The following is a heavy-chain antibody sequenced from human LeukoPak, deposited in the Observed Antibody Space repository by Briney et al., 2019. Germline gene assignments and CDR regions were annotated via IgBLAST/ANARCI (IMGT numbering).Heavy chain of an antibody. V-gene: IGHV4-59*08. D-gene: IGHD2-21*01. CDR2: IDYSGSI. Sequence: SETLSLTCSASGGSISSYYWIWLRQSPGKGLEWIGSIDYSGSIKYNPSLKSRATISVETSGMRFSLNLISVTAADTAVYYCAKKGDSNWYFDLWGRGTLVSVSS. CDR1: GGSISSYY. CDR3: AKKGDSNWYFDL. J-gene: IGHJ2*01.